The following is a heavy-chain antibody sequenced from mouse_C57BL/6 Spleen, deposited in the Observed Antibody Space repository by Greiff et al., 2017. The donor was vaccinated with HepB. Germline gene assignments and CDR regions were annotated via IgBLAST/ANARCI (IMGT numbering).Heavy chain of an antibody. CDR3: ARGGWDDY. V-gene: IGHV1-82*01. CDR2: IYPGDGDT. Sequence: QVQLQQSGPELVKPGASVKISCKASGYAFSSSWMNWVKQRPGKGLEWIGRIYPGDGDTNYNGKFKGKATLTADKSSSTAYMQRSSLTSEDSAVYFCARGGWDDYWGQGTTLTVSS. J-gene: IGHJ2*01. CDR1: GYAFSSSW. D-gene: IGHD4-1*01.